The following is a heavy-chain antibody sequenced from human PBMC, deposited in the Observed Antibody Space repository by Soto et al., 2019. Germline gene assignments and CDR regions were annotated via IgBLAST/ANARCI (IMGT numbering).Heavy chain of an antibody. V-gene: IGHV4-34*01. CDR1: GGSFSGYY. CDR3: AKAVLYWFDP. D-gene: IGHD3-10*01. Sequence: PSETLSLTCAVYGGSFSGYYWSWIRQPPGKGLEWIGEINHSGSTNYNPSLKSRVTISVDTSKNQLSLKLSSVTAADTAVYYCAKAVLYWFDPWGQGTLVTVSS. J-gene: IGHJ5*02. CDR2: INHSGST.